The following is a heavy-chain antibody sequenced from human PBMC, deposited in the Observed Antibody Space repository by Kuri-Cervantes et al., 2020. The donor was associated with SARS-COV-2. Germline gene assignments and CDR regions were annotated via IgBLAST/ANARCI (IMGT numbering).Heavy chain of an antibody. CDR3: ARDFWSGYTGKDAEYFQH. D-gene: IGHD3-3*01. V-gene: IGHV1-2*02. J-gene: IGHJ1*01. CDR2: INPNSGGA. CDR1: GYTFTGYH. Sequence: ASVKVSCKASGYTFTGYHMHWVRQAPGQGLEWMGWINPNSGGANYAQKFQGRVTMTRDTSISTAYMELSRLGSDDTAVYYCARDFWSGYTGKDAEYFQHWGQGTLVTVSS.